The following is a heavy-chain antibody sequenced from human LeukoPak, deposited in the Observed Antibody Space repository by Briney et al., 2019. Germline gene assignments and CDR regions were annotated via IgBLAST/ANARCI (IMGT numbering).Heavy chain of an antibody. J-gene: IGHJ4*02. CDR1: GYTFTSYA. CDR2: INAGNGNT. CDR3: ARVLSPPHGDYGY. V-gene: IGHV1-3*01. D-gene: IGHD4-17*01. Sequence: ASVKVSCKASGYTFTSYAMHWVRQAPGQRLEWMGWINAGNGNTKYSQKFQGRVTITRDTSASTAYMELSSLRSEDTAVYYRARVLSPPHGDYGYWGQGTLVTVSS.